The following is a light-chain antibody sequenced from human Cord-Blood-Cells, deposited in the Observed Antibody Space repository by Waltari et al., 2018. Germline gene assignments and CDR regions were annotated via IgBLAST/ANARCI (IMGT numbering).Light chain of an antibody. CDR1: KLGDKY. CDR3: QAWDSSTAV. V-gene: IGLV3-1*01. J-gene: IGLJ1*01. CDR2: QDS. Sequence: SYELTQPPSVSVSPRPTASITSSGDKLGDKYACWEQQEAGQAPELVIYQDSKRTSGIPERFSGYNSGNTATLTVSGTQAMDEADYYCQAWDSSTAVFGTGTKVTVL.